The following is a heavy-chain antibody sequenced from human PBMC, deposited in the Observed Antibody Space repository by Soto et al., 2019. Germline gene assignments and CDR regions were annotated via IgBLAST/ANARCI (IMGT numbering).Heavy chain of an antibody. V-gene: IGHV1-69*13. D-gene: IGHD2-15*01. CDR2: IIPIFGTA. CDR1: GGTFSSYA. J-gene: IGHJ5*02. Sequence: SVKVSCKASGGTFSSYAISWVRQAPGQGLEWMGGIIPIFGTANYAQKFQGRVTITADESTSTAYMELSSLRSEDTAVYYCARAYGIEDAWFDPWGQGTLVTVSS. CDR3: ARAYGIEDAWFDP.